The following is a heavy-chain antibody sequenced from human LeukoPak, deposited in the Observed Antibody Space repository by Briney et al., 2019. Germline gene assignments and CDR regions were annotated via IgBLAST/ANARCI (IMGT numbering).Heavy chain of an antibody. CDR2: INHSGST. CDR1: GGSFSGYS. CDR3: ASRPTGGMATLTGYFDY. V-gene: IGHV4-34*01. Sequence: NPSETLSLTCAVYGGSFSGYSWNWIRQPPGKGLEWIGEINHSGSTNYNPSLKSRVTISVDTSKNQFSLKLSSVTAADTAVRYCASRPTGGMATLTGYFDYWGQGTLVTVSS. D-gene: IGHD5-24*01. J-gene: IGHJ4*02.